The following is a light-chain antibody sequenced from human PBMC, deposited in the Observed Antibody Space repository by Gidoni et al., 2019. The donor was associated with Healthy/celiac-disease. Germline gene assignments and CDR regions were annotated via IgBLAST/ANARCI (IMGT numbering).Light chain of an antibody. J-gene: IGKJ2*01. CDR1: QSVSSN. CDR2: CAS. CDR3: QQYNNWPPYT. Sequence: EIVMTQCPATLSVSPGERATLSCRASQSVSSNLAWYQQKPEQAHRLLIDCASTRATGIPARFSGSGSGTEFTLTISSLQSEDFAVYYCQQYNNWPPYTFGQGTKLEIK. V-gene: IGKV3-15*01.